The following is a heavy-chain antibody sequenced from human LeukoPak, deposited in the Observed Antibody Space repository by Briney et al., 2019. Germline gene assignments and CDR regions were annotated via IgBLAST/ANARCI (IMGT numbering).Heavy chain of an antibody. CDR1: GFTFSSYG. Sequence: EGSLRLSCAASGFTFSSYGMHWVRQAPGKGLEWVAVIWYDGSNKYYADSVKGRFTISRDNSKNTLYLQMNSLRAEDTAVYYCAGERYSSGWYVYGMDVWGQGTTVTVSS. D-gene: IGHD6-19*01. CDR2: IWYDGSNK. J-gene: IGHJ6*02. CDR3: AGERYSSGWYVYGMDV. V-gene: IGHV3-33*01.